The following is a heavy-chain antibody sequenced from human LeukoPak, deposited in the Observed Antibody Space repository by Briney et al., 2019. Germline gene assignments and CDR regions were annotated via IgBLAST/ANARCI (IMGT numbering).Heavy chain of an antibody. J-gene: IGHJ4*02. V-gene: IGHV1-46*01. Sequence: ASVKVSCKASGYTFTNYYMHWVRQAPGQGLEWMGIINPSGGSTSYAQKFQGRVTMTRDTSTSTVYMELSSLRSEDTAVYYCAREGATDDYFDYWGQGTLVTVSS. CDR2: INPSGGST. CDR3: AREGATDDYFDY. D-gene: IGHD1-26*01. CDR1: GYTFTNYY.